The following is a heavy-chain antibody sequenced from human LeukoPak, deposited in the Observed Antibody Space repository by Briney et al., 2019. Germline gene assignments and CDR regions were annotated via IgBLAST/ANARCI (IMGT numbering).Heavy chain of an antibody. J-gene: IGHJ4*02. V-gene: IGHV3-20*04. CDR2: INWNGGST. CDR1: GFTFGDYG. CDR3: ARGSYYYDSSGYYFDY. Sequence: RSGESLRLSCAASGFTFGDYGMSWVRQAPGKGLEWVCCINWNGGSTGYADFVKGRSTISRDNAKNSLYLQVNSLRAEDTALYYCARGSYYYDSSGYYFDYWGQGTLVTVSS. D-gene: IGHD3-22*01.